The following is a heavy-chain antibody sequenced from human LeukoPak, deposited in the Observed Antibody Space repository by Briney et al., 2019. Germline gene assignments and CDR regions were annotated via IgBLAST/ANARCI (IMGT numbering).Heavy chain of an antibody. Sequence: ASVKVSCKASGYTFTSYDINWVRQATGHGLEWMGWTNPNSGNSSYAQKFQGRVTITSNTSLSTAYMELSSLRFEDTAVYYCARALSQYYDFWSGYGLDPWGQGSLVTVSS. D-gene: IGHD3-3*01. CDR3: ARALSQYYDFWSGYGLDP. CDR2: TNPNSGNS. V-gene: IGHV1-8*03. CDR1: GYTFTSYD. J-gene: IGHJ5*02.